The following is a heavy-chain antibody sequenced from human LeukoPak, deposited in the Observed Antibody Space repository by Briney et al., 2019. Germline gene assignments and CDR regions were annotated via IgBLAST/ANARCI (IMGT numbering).Heavy chain of an antibody. D-gene: IGHD3-3*01. CDR3: AKDPSYYDFWSGSSPNWYFDL. Sequence: GGSLRLSCAASGFTFSSYGMHWVRQAPGKGLEWVAFIRYDGSNKYYADSVKGRFTISRDNSKNTLYLQMNSLRAEDTAVYYCAKDPSYYDFWSGSSPNWYFDLWGRGTLVTVSS. CDR1: GFTFSSYG. V-gene: IGHV3-30*02. J-gene: IGHJ2*01. CDR2: IRYDGSNK.